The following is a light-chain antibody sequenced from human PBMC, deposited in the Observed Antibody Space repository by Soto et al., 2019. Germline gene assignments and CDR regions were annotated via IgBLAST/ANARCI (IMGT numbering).Light chain of an antibody. CDR3: SSFASSNNWV. V-gene: IGLV2-8*01. J-gene: IGLJ3*02. CDR1: SSDVGAYNY. Sequence: QSALNQPPSASGSPGQSVTISCTGTSSDVGAYNYVSWYQQHAGKAPKLVIYEVTKRPSGVPDRFSGSKSANTASLTVSGLQAEDEADYYCSSFASSNNWVFGGGTKLTVL. CDR2: EVT.